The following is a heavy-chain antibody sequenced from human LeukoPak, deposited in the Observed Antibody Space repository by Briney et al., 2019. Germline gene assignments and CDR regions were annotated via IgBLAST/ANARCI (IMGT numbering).Heavy chain of an antibody. CDR2: ISSSSGTI. CDR1: GFTFSSYS. CDR3: ARVRQQLGFDC. Sequence: PGGSLRLSCAASGFTFSSYSMDWVRQAPGKGLEWVSYISSSSGTIFYADSVKGRFTISRDNANNSLYLQMNSLGAEETAVDYCARVRQQLGFDCWGEGTLVTVSS. D-gene: IGHD6-13*01. J-gene: IGHJ4*02. V-gene: IGHV3-48*04.